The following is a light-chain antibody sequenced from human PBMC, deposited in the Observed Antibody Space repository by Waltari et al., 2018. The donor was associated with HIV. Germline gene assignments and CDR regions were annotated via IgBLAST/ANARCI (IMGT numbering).Light chain of an antibody. V-gene: IGKV1-39*01. CDR3: QQSYSTSRT. CDR1: QGITTY. CDR2: SAS. J-gene: IGKJ2*01. Sequence: DIQMTQSPSSRSASVGDRVTITCRASQGITTYLNWYQQKPGEAPQLLIYSASSLQSGVPSRFSGSGSGTDFTLTISSLQPEDFATYYCQQSYSTSRTFGQGTKLEIK.